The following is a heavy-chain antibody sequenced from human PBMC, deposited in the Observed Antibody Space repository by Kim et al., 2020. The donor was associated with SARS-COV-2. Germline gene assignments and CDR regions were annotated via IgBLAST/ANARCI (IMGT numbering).Heavy chain of an antibody. CDR3: ARSGGWYEFDY. J-gene: IGHJ4*02. D-gene: IGHD6-19*01. V-gene: IGHV1-3*01. Sequence: KYSKKCQGRVNTTRDRSASAAYMELSSLRSEDTAVYYCARSGGWYEFDYWGQGTLVTVSS.